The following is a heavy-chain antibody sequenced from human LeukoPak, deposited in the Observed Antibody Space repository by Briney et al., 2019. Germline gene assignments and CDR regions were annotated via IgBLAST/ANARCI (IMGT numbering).Heavy chain of an antibody. Sequence: SGGSLRLSCAASGFTFSSAWMSWVRQAPGKGLEWVGRIKSKTDGGTTDYAAPVKGRFTISRDDSKNTLYLQMNSLKTEDTAVYYCTTVVGYNQVPIHYWGQGTLVTVSS. D-gene: IGHD5-24*01. J-gene: IGHJ4*02. CDR3: TTVVGYNQVPIHY. CDR1: GFTFSSAW. V-gene: IGHV3-15*01. CDR2: IKSKTDGGTT.